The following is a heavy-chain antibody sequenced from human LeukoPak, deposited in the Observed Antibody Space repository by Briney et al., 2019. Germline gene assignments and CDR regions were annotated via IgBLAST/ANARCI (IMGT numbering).Heavy chain of an antibody. CDR1: GGSITSFY. Sequence: SETLPLTCTVSGGSITSFYWSWIRQPPGKGLEWIGYIYYSGSTNYNPSLKSRVTISVDPSKNQFSLNLSSVTAADTAVYYCARRGRAQGPLSLWGQGTMVTVSS. CDR3: ARRGRAQGPLSL. V-gene: IGHV4-59*01. J-gene: IGHJ3*01. CDR2: IYYSGST. D-gene: IGHD2-15*01.